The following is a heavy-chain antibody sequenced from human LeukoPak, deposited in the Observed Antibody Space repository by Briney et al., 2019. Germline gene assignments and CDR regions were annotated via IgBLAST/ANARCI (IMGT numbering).Heavy chain of an antibody. CDR1: GFTFSTYY. J-gene: IGHJ4*02. D-gene: IGHD5-18*01. Sequence: GGSLRLSCAASGFTFSTYYILWVRQAPGKGLEWVSRISPDGSATKYADSVKGRFTVSRDSVKNTLYLQMNSLRADDTAVYYCARAGYSYGLDSWGQGTLVTVSS. CDR3: ARAGYSYGLDS. CDR2: ISPDGSAT. V-gene: IGHV3-74*03.